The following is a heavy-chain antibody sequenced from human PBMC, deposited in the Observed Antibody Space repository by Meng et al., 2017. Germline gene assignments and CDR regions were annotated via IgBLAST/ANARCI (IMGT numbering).Heavy chain of an antibody. J-gene: IGHJ4*02. CDR3: ARTRAYCGRDCYSFFDY. V-gene: IGHV3-7*01. Sequence: GESLKISCAAPGFPISSYLISWVRQAPGKGLEWVANIKQDGSEKYYVDSVKGRFTISRDNAKNSLYLQMNSLRAEDTAVYYCARTRAYCGRDCYSFFDYWGQGKLVTVSS. CDR1: GFPISSYL. CDR2: IKQDGSEK. D-gene: IGHD2-21*02.